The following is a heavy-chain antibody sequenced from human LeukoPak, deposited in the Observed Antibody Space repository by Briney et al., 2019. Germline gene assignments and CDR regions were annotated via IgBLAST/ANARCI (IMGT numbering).Heavy chain of an antibody. V-gene: IGHV3-43*02. CDR3: AKAHGAQLYYLSVFLDY. D-gene: IGHD3-10*01. CDR2: ISEDGGST. CDR1: GFTFDEYA. Sequence: GGSLRLSCAASGFTFDEYAVHWVRQAPGRGLEWVSLISEDGGSTYYADSVRGRFTISRDNSKNSLFLHMNSLRSEDTALYYCAKAHGAQLYYLSVFLDYWGQGTLVTVSS. J-gene: IGHJ4*02.